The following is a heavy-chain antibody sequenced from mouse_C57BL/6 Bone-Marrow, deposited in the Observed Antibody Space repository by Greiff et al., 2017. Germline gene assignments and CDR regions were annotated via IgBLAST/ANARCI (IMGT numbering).Heavy chain of an antibody. V-gene: IGHV1-82*01. CDR1: GYAFSSSW. Sequence: QVQLQQSGPELVKPGASVKISCKASGYAFSSSWMNWVKQRPGKGLEWIGRIYPGDGDTNYNGKFKGKATLTADKSSSTAYMQLSSLTSEDSAVYFCARRNGITTVVAPFDYWGQGTTLTVSS. D-gene: IGHD1-1*01. CDR2: IYPGDGDT. J-gene: IGHJ2*01. CDR3: ARRNGITTVVAPFDY.